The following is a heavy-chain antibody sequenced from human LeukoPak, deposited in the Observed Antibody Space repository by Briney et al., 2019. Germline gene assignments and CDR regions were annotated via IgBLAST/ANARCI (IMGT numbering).Heavy chain of an antibody. CDR2: ISYDGSKK. J-gene: IGHJ4*02. Sequence: GGSLRLSCAASGFTFSSYGMHWVRQAPGKGLEWVAVISYDGSKKYYADSVKGRFTISRDNSKNTLYLQMNSLRAEDTAVYYCAKASTPLTIFGVAYDYWGQGTLVTVSS. D-gene: IGHD3-3*01. CDR3: AKASTPLTIFGVAYDY. V-gene: IGHV3-30*18. CDR1: GFTFSSYG.